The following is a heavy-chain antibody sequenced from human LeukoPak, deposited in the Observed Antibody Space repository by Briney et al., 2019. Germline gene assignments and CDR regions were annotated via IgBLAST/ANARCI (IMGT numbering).Heavy chain of an antibody. CDR3: AKYGDYGDY. D-gene: IGHD4-17*01. V-gene: IGHV3-23*01. Sequence: PGGSLRLSCAASGFTFSSYAMSWVGQAPGEGLEWVSAISGSGGSTNYADSVKGRFTISRDNSKNTLYLQMNSLRAEDTAVYYCAKYGDYGDYWGQGTLVTVSS. CDR2: ISGSGGST. J-gene: IGHJ4*02. CDR1: GFTFSSYA.